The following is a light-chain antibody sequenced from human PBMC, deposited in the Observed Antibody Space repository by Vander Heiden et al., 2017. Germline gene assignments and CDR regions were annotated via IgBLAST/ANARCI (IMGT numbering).Light chain of an antibody. J-gene: IGKJ3*01. CDR2: WAS. V-gene: IGKV4-1*01. Sequence: DIVMTQSPDSLAVSLGERATINCKSSQSVFYSSSNNNYLAWYQQKPGQPPKLLIYWASTRESGVPDRFSGSGSGKDFTLTISSLQVEDVAVYYCQQYDRSPVTFGPGTKVEIK. CDR1: QSVFYSSSNNNY. CDR3: QQYDRSPVT.